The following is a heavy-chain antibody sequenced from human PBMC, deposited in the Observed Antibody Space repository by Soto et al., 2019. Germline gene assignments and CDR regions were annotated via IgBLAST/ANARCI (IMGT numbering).Heavy chain of an antibody. CDR1: GYTFSVYH. CDR3: AKERQRGMDV. CDR2: VHPNSGGT. J-gene: IGHJ6*02. Sequence: QVHLVQSGAEVKQPGASVKVSCKASGYTFSVYHMHWVRQAPGQGLEWMGWVHPNSGGTNYAQSLKGRVTMTRDTSINTPYMELSRLTSDDTAVYYCAKERQRGMDVWGQGTTVTVSS. D-gene: IGHD1-1*01. V-gene: IGHV1-2*02.